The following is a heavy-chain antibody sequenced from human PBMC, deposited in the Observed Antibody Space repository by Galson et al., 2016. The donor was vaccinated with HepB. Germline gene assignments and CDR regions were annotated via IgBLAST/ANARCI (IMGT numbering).Heavy chain of an antibody. Sequence: CAISGDSVSSNSGSWNWIRQSPSRGLEWLGRTYYRSKWYDDYAVSVKSRMTINPDTSKNQFTLQLNSVTPEDTAVYYCVRGGFGVPVALFDSWGEGTLVTVSS. CDR1: GDSVSSNSGS. J-gene: IGHJ4*02. V-gene: IGHV6-1*01. CDR3: VRGGFGVPVALFDS. CDR2: TYYRSKWYD. D-gene: IGHD2-2*01.